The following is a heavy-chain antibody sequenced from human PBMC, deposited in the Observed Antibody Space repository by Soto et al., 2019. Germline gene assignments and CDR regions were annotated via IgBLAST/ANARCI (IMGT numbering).Heavy chain of an antibody. D-gene: IGHD2-2*02. J-gene: IGHJ4*02. CDR1: GGTFSSYA. Sequence: ASVKVSCKASGGTFSSYAISWVRQAPGQGLGWMGGIIPIFGTANYAQKFQGRVTITADESTSTAYMELSSLRSEDTAVYYCATTVAHTLDYWGQGTLVTVSS. CDR2: IIPIFGTA. V-gene: IGHV1-69*13. CDR3: ATTVAHTLDY.